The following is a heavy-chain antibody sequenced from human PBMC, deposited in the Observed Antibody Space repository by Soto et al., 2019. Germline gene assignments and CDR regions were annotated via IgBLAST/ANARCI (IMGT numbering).Heavy chain of an antibody. CDR3: AGAYYDSSGYRFEYFQH. CDR1: GYTFTGYY. J-gene: IGHJ1*01. Sequence: ASVKVSCKASGYTFTGYYMHWVRQAPGQGLEWMGWINPNSGGTNYAQKFQGRVTMTRDTSTSTAYMELSRLRSDDTAVYYCAGAYYDSSGYRFEYFQHWGQGTLVTVSS. D-gene: IGHD3-22*01. V-gene: IGHV1-2*02. CDR2: INPNSGGT.